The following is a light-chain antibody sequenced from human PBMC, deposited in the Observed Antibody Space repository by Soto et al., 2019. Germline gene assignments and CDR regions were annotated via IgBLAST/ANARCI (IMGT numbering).Light chain of an antibody. CDR2: DAS. Sequence: EIGMTQSPPTLSVSPGERATLSCRASQSVGSKLAWYQQRPGQAPRLLIYDASNSATGIPARFSGSGSGTEFSLTISSLQSEDFAVYSCQQYGDWPGAFGGGTKVEIK. J-gene: IGKJ4*01. CDR3: QQYGDWPGA. V-gene: IGKV3D-15*01. CDR1: QSVGSK.